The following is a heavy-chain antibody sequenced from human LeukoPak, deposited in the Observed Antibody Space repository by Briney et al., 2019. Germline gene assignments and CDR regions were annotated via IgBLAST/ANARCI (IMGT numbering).Heavy chain of an antibody. CDR1: GVSFSSDA. D-gene: IGHD2-15*01. Sequence: SETLSLSCAVSGVSFSSDAMSWVRQPAGKGLEWIGRIYSSSGSTNYNPSLKSRVTISLDTSKIQFSLELSAVNAADTAVYYCARIGVGFGMDVRGKGTIVTVSS. CDR2: IYSSSGST. J-gene: IGHJ6*04. CDR3: ARIGVGFGMDV. V-gene: IGHV4-4*07.